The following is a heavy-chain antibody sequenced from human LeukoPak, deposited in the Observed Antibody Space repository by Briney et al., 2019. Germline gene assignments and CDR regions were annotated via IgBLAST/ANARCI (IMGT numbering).Heavy chain of an antibody. CDR3: GRAMVVYQLLPDY. J-gene: IGHJ4*02. CDR1: GFTFSSYG. V-gene: IGHV3-33*01. CDR2: IWYDGSDK. D-gene: IGHD2-2*01. Sequence: GGSLRLSCAASGFTFSSYGMHWVRQAPGKGLEWVAVIWYDGSDKYYADSVKGRFTISRDNSNNTLHLQMNSLRAEDTAVYYCGRAMVVYQLLPDYWGQGTLVTVSS.